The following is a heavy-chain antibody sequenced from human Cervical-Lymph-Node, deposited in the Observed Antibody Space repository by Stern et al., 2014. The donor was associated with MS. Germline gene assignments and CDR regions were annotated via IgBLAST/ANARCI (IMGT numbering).Heavy chain of an antibody. J-gene: IGHJ4*02. D-gene: IGHD3-22*01. CDR1: GGSVSSGSYY. CDR2: NDSSWSN. Sequence: QVQLQESGPGLVKPSETLSLTCTVSGGSVSSGSYYWSWIRQPPGKGLEWIWYNDSSWSNHYIPSLKSRVTISVDTSKNQFSLKLSSVTAADTAVYYCARDRLDSSHPLDYWGQGTLVTVSS. CDR3: ARDRLDSSHPLDY. V-gene: IGHV4-61*01.